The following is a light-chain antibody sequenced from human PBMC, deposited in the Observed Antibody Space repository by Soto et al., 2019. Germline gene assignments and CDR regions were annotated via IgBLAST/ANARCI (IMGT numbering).Light chain of an antibody. CDR3: QLPNRFPPA. J-gene: IGKJ5*01. V-gene: IGKV1D-12*01. CDR1: QGISSW. Sequence: IQMTQPRSWVDSTVGDRVTITCRASQGISSWLAWYQQKPGKAPKLLIYAASSLQSGVPSRFSGSGSGTDFTRTNSSLHPEDVTPYDWQLPNRFPPAFGQGTRLDIK. CDR2: AAS.